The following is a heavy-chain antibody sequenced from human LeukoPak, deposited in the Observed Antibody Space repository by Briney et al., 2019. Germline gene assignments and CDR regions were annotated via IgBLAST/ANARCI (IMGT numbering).Heavy chain of an antibody. D-gene: IGHD3-3*01. CDR1: GFTFSSSA. Sequence: GGSLRLSCAASGFTFSSSAMSWVRQAPGKGLEWVSAISNNGGYTYYADSVQGRFTISRDNSKSTLCLQMNSLRAEDTAVYYCAVSGEYDFWSGYYFSYWGQGTLVTVSS. J-gene: IGHJ4*02. V-gene: IGHV3-23*01. CDR3: AVSGEYDFWSGYYFSY. CDR2: ISNNGGYT.